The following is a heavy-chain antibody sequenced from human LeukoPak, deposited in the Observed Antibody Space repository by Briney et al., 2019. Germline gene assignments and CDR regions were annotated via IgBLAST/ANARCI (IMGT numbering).Heavy chain of an antibody. J-gene: IGHJ6*03. Sequence: GGSLRLSCAASGFTFSSYGMSWVRQAPGKGLEWVSAISGSGGSTYYADSVKGRFTISRDNSKNTLYLQMNSLRAEDTAVYYCAREGWNDLYYYMDLWGKGTTVTVSS. CDR2: ISGSGGST. CDR1: GFTFSSYG. CDR3: AREGWNDLYYYMDL. D-gene: IGHD1-1*01. V-gene: IGHV3-23*01.